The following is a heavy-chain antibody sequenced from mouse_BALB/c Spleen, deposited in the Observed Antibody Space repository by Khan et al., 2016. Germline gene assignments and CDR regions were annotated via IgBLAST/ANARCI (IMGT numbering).Heavy chain of an antibody. CDR3: GPYYYGSRSWCAY. Sequence: VQLKQSGPELVKPGASVKISCKASGYSFTGYFMNWVKQSHGKSLEWIGRINPYNGDTFYNQKFKGKATLTVDKSSSTAHMELLSLTSEDSAVYYCGPYYYGSRSWCAYWGQGTLVTVSA. CDR2: INPYNGDT. J-gene: IGHJ3*01. D-gene: IGHD1-1*01. V-gene: IGHV1-37*01. CDR1: GYSFTGYF.